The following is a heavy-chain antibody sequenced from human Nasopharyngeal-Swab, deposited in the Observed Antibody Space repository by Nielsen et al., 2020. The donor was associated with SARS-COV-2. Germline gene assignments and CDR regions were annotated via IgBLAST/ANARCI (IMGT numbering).Heavy chain of an antibody. Sequence: GGSLPLACVSSGLTVPGSAIRWVRPASGKGLEWVGRIRSKANSYATEYAASVKGRFTISRDDSKNTAYQQMKSLKTEDTAVYYCTVDYGMDVWGQGTTVTVSS. CDR3: TVDYGMDV. CDR2: IRSKANSYAT. J-gene: IGHJ6*02. V-gene: IGHV3-73*01. CDR1: GLTVPGSA. D-gene: IGHD2-15*01.